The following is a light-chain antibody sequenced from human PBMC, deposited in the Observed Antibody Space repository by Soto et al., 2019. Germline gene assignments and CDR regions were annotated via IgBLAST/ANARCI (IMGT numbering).Light chain of an antibody. CDR2: LAS. CDR3: LQAAQSPLT. CDR1: QSLLQSNGNNH. V-gene: IGKV2-28*01. J-gene: IGKJ5*01. Sequence: DIVLTQSPLSLPVTPGEPASISCRSSQSLLQSNGNNHVDWYLQRPGQSPQLLLYLASTRASGGPARFSGSGSGTEFSPEISRVEAEDVGVYYCLQAAQSPLTFGQGTRLEIK.